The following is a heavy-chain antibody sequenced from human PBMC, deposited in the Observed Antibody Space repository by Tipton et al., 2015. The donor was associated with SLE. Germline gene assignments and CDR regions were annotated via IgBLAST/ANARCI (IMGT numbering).Heavy chain of an antibody. D-gene: IGHD4-11*01. J-gene: IGHJ4*02. CDR1: GFTFEDYG. Sequence: SLRLSCAASGFTFEDYGMHWVRQAPGKALEWVAGISKNRARLAYADSVKGRFTISRDNAKNTVSLQMDSLRADDTAIYYCAKDTTLFDYWGQGTLVTVSS. V-gene: IGHV3-9*01. CDR2: ISKNRARL. CDR3: AKDTTLFDY.